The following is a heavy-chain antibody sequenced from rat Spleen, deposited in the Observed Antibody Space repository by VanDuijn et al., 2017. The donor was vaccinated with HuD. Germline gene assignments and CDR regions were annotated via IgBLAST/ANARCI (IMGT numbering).Heavy chain of an antibody. Sequence: EVQLQESGPGLVKPSQSLSLTCSVTGYSITSNYWGWIRKFPGNKMEWIGHISYSGSTSYNPSLKSRISITRDTSKNQFFLQLNSVTTEDTATYYCARYQAYYGYTYYFDYWGQGVMVTVSS. V-gene: IGHV3-1*01. D-gene: IGHD1-9*01. CDR2: ISYSGST. CDR3: ARYQAYYGYTYYFDY. CDR1: GYSITSNY. J-gene: IGHJ2*01.